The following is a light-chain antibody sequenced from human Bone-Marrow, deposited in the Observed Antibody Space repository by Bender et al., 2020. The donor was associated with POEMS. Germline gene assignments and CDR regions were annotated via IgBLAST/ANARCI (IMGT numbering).Light chain of an antibody. CDR2: RNK. J-gene: IGLJ3*02. V-gene: IGLV1-44*01. CDR3: QSYDNSLSGSWV. Sequence: QSVMTQPASITGTPGQRVIISCSGSSSNIGNNSLCWYQQLPGTAPKLLIYRNKNRPSGVPDRFSGSKSGTSASLAITGLQAEDEADYYCQSYDNSLSGSWVFGGGTKLTVL. CDR1: SSNIGNNS.